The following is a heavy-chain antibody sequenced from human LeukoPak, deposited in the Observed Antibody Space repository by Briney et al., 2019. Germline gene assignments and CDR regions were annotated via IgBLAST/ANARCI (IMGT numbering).Heavy chain of an antibody. CDR1: GYSISSGYY. CDR2: IYHSGST. CDR3: ARGGYCSSTSCSSIDY. Sequence: PSETLSLTCTVSGYSISSGYYWGWIRQPPRKGLEWIGSIYHSGSTYYNPSLKSRVTISVDTSKNQFSLKLSSVTAADTAVYYCARGGYCSSTSCSSIDYWGQGTLVTVSS. V-gene: IGHV4-38-2*02. J-gene: IGHJ4*02. D-gene: IGHD2-2*01.